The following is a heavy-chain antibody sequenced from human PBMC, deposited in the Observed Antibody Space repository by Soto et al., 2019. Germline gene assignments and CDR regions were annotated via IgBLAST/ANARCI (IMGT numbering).Heavy chain of an antibody. Sequence: EVQLVESGGGLVQPGGSLRLSCAASGFTFSDYWMHWVRQAPGKGLVWVSRINSDGITTTYADSMKGRFTISRDNAKNTQYLQINSLRAEDTAVYYCARDRAPGEMATTFDYWGQGTLVTVSS. CDR1: GFTFSDYW. CDR3: ARDRAPGEMATTFDY. J-gene: IGHJ4*02. CDR2: INSDGITT. V-gene: IGHV3-74*01.